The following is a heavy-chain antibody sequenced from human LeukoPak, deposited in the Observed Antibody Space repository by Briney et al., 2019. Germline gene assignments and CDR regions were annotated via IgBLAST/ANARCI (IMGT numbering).Heavy chain of an antibody. CDR1: GVSISSSDSY. V-gene: IGHV4-39*01. Sequence: SETLSLTCTVSGVSISSSDSYWGWIRQPPGKGLEWIGSIYYSGSTYYNPSLKSRVTISVDTSKNQFSLKLSSVTAADTAVYYCARRNLYSYDYWGQGTLVTVSS. CDR3: ARRNLYSYDY. J-gene: IGHJ4*02. CDR2: IYYSGST. D-gene: IGHD5-18*01.